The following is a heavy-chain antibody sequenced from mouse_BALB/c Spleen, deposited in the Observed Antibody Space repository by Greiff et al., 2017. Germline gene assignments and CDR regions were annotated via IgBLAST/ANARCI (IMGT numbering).Heavy chain of an antibody. V-gene: IGHV5-6-4*01. Sequence: EVKVVESGGGLVKPGGSLKLSCAASGFTFSSYTMSWVRQTPEKRLEWVATISRGGSYTYYPDSVKGRFTISRDNAKNTLYLQMSSLKSEDTAMYYCTCYYGLGYFDVWGAGTTVTVSS. D-gene: IGHD1-2*01. J-gene: IGHJ1*01. CDR1: GFTFSSYT. CDR3: TCYYGLGYFDV. CDR2: ISRGGSYT.